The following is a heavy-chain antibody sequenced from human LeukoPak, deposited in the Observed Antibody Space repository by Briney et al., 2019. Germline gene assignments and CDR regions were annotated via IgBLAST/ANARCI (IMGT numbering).Heavy chain of an antibody. D-gene: IGHD6-19*01. CDR2: ISGSGGST. Sequence: GGSLRLSCAASGFTFSSYAMTWVRQAPGKGLGGVSAISGSGGSTYYADSVKGRFTISRDNSKSPLFLQMNSLRAEDTAVYYCAKGHQWLVNWGQGTLVTVSS. J-gene: IGHJ4*02. V-gene: IGHV3-23*01. CDR1: GFTFSSYA. CDR3: AKGHQWLVN.